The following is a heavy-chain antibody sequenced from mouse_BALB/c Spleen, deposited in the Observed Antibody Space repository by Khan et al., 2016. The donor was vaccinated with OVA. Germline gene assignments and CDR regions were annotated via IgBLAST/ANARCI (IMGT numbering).Heavy chain of an antibody. V-gene: IGHV9-3-1*01. Sequence: QIQLVQSGPELKKPGETVKISCKASGHTFTKYGMNWVKQAPGEGLKWMGWINTYTGEPTYADDFNGRFAFSLETSASTAYLLINTLNNEHTATYFGARPPYFYYVRDNWGQGTSVTVSS. D-gene: IGHD2-10*01. CDR3: ARPPYFYYVRDN. J-gene: IGHJ4*01. CDR2: INTYTGEP. CDR1: GHTFTKYG.